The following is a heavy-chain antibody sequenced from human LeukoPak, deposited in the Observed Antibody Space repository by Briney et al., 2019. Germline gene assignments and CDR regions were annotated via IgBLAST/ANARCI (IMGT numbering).Heavy chain of an antibody. CDR1: GYTLTSYY. J-gene: IGHJ6*04. Sequence: ASVKVSCKASGYTLTSYYMHWVRQAPGQGLEWMGIINPSGGSTSYAQKFQGRVTMTRDMSTSTVYMELSSLRSEDTAVYYCARQAVLLWFGEEMDVWGKGTTVTISS. V-gene: IGHV1-46*01. D-gene: IGHD3-10*01. CDR2: INPSGGST. CDR3: ARQAVLLWFGEEMDV.